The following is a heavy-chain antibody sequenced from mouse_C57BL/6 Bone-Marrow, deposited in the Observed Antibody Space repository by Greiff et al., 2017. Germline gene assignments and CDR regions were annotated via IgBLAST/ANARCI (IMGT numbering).Heavy chain of an antibody. J-gene: IGHJ2*01. D-gene: IGHD1-1*01. CDR1: GYTFTSYW. Sequence: QVQLQQPGTELVKPGASVKLSCKASGYTFTSYWMYWVKQRPGQGLVWIGNINPSNGGTNYNEKFKNKATLTVDKSSSTSYMQLSSLTSEDTAVYYSARRGCGSSPYYLDYWGQGTTLTVSS. V-gene: IGHV1-53*01. CDR3: ARRGCGSSPYYLDY. CDR2: INPSNGGT.